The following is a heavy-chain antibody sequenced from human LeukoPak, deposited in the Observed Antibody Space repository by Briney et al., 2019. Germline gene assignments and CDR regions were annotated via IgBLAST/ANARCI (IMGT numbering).Heavy chain of an antibody. CDR2: IIGDGSVT. D-gene: IGHD2-21*02. Sequence: GGSLRLSCAASGFTFSGSWMHWVRQTPGKGLVWVSRIIGDGSVTSYADSVKGRFTISRHNAKNTVYLQMNSLRDEDTAVYYCARFVMVTAGDYWGQGTLVTVSS. CDR3: ARFVMVTAGDY. J-gene: IGHJ4*02. CDR1: GFTFSGSW. V-gene: IGHV3-74*01.